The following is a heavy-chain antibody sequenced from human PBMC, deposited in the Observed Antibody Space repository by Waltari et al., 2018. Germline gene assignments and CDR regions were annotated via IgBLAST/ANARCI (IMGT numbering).Heavy chain of an antibody. V-gene: IGHV4-34*01. CDR1: GGSFRGYY. D-gene: IGHD1-26*01. CDR3: ASAEYSGSYLDFDY. Sequence: QVQLQQWGAGLLKPSETLSLTCAVYGGSFRGYYWSWIRQPPGKGLEWIGEINHSGSTNYNPSLKSRVTISVDTSKNQFSLKLSSVTAADTAVYYCASAEYSGSYLDFDYWGQGTLVTVSS. J-gene: IGHJ4*02. CDR2: INHSGST.